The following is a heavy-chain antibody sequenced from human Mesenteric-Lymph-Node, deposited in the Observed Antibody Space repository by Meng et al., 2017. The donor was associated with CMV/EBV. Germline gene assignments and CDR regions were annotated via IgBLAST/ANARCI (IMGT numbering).Heavy chain of an antibody. Sequence: GSLRLSCAVYGGSFSGYYWSWIRQPPGKGLEWIGYIYYSGSTYYNPSLKSRVTISVDTSKNQFSLRLNSVAAADTAFYYCARGWWSSDYFDFWGQGSLVTVSS. D-gene: IGHD1-26*01. CDR3: ARGWWSSDYFDF. CDR2: IYYSGST. CDR1: GGSFSGYY. V-gene: IGHV4-34*01. J-gene: IGHJ4*02.